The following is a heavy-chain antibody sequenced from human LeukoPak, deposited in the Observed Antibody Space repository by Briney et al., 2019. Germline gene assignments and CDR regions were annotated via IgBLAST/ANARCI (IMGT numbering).Heavy chain of an antibody. V-gene: IGHV3-7*01. Sequence: GGSLRLSCAASGFTFSSYSMNWVRQAPGKGLEWVANIKQDGSEKYYVDSVKGRFTISRDNAKNSLYLQMNSLRAEDTAVYYCARDWTRIVDYWGQGTLVSVSS. D-gene: IGHD3/OR15-3a*01. CDR3: ARDWTRIVDY. CDR1: GFTFSSYS. J-gene: IGHJ4*02. CDR2: IKQDGSEK.